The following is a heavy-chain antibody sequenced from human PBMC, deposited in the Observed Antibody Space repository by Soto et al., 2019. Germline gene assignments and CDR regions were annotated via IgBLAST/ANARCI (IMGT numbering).Heavy chain of an antibody. CDR1: GFTFSNYY. Sequence: QVQVVESGGGLVKPGESLRLSCAASGFTFSNYYMSWIRQAPGKGLEWLSYITNTGSTIYYADSVKGRFTISRDNATNSLYLQLNSMRAEDTAMSYCARFHWGAIDPSGQGTLVTVSS. J-gene: IGHJ5*02. V-gene: IGHV3-11*01. D-gene: IGHD3-16*01. CDR3: ARFHWGAIDP. CDR2: ITNTGSTI.